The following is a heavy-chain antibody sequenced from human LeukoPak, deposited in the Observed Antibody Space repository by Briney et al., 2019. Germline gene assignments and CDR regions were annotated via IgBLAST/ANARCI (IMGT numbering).Heavy chain of an antibody. D-gene: IGHD5-12*01. CDR1: GFTFSSYE. J-gene: IGHJ3*02. Sequence: HSGGSLRLSCAASGFTFSSYEMNWVRQAPGKGLEWVSYISSSGSTIYYADSVKGRFTISRDNAKNSLYLQMNSLRAEDTAVYYCARDRASGYDWVVAFDIWGQGTMVTVSS. CDR2: ISSSGSTI. CDR3: ARDRASGYDWVVAFDI. V-gene: IGHV3-48*03.